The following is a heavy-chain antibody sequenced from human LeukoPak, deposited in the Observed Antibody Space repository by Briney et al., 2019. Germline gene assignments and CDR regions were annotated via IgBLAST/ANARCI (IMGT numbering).Heavy chain of an antibody. D-gene: IGHD1-26*01. CDR2: IYYSGST. CDR3: ARALHTPGWPYSGSPVMPFDY. CDR1: GGSISSGDYY. V-gene: IGHV4-30-4*08. Sequence: SETLSLTCTVSGGSISSGDYYWSWIRQPPGKGLEWIGYIYYSGSTYYNPSLKSRVTISVDTSKNQFSLKLSSVTAADTAVYYCARALHTPGWPYSGSPVMPFDYWGQGTLVTVSS. J-gene: IGHJ4*02.